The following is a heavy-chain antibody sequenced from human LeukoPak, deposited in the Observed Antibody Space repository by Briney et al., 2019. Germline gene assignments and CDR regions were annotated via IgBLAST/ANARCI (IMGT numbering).Heavy chain of an antibody. V-gene: IGHV3-23*01. CDR1: GFIFSSYA. D-gene: IGHD6-13*01. J-gene: IGHJ4*02. CDR3: AKERAAGAAAGTYFFDY. Sequence: GGSLRLSCAGSGFIFSSYAMSWVRQAPGKGLEWVSDISGSGGSTYYADSVKGRFTISRDNSKNTLSLQMNSLRAEDTAVYYCAKERAAGAAAGTYFFDYWGQGTLVTVSS. CDR2: ISGSGGST.